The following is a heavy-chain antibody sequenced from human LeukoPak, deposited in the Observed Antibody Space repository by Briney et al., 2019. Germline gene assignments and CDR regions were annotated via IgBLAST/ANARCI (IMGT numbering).Heavy chain of an antibody. Sequence: GGSLRLSCAASGVTLSSYAMSWARQAPGKGLEWVSGISSSGSGGNTYYADSVKGRFTISRDSSKNTLFLHMNTLRAEDTAIYYCAKDDYVRSEKPYYFDYWGQGTLVTVSS. CDR2: ISSSGSGGNT. CDR3: AKDDYVRSEKPYYFDY. CDR1: GVTLSSYA. J-gene: IGHJ4*02. V-gene: IGHV3-23*01. D-gene: IGHD4-17*01.